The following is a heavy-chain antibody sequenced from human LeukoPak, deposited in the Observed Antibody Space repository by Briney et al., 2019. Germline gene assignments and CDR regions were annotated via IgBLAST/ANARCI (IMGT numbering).Heavy chain of an antibody. CDR3: ARAVGTSRNFFDY. D-gene: IGHD4-23*01. CDR2: INHSGST. V-gene: IGHV4-34*01. CDR1: GGSISSYY. Sequence: SETLSLTCTVSGGSISSYYWSWIRQPPGKGLEWIGEINHSGSTYYNPSLKSRVTISVDTSKNQFSLNLSSVTAADTAMYYCARAVGTSRNFFDYWGQGTLVTVSS. J-gene: IGHJ4*02.